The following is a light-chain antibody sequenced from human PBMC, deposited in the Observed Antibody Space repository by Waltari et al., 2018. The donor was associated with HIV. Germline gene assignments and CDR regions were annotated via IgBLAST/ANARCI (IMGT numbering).Light chain of an antibody. CDR1: SSDVGAYNY. V-gene: IGLV2-14*03. CDR2: DVN. CDR3: CSYAGSSIP. Sequence: QSALTQPASVSGSPGQSSTISCTGTSSDVGAYNYVSWYQQHPGKAPKFIIYDVNKRPSVVSNRFSGSKSGNTASLTVSGLQAEDEADYYCCSYAGSSIPFGGGTKLTVL. J-gene: IGLJ2*01.